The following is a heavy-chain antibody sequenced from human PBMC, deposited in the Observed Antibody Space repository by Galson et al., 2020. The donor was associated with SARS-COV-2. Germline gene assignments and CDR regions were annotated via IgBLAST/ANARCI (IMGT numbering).Heavy chain of an antibody. CDR1: GYTFTSYH. Sequence: ASVKVSCKASGYTFTSYHLHWVRRAPGQGLEWMGIINPREDITTYAQKFQGRVTMTRDTPTRTVYMELSSLRSDDTAVYYCAREVGDTMTTTFDYWGQGTLVTVSS. V-gene: IGHV1-46*01. CDR3: AREVGDTMTTTFDY. CDR2: INPREDIT. J-gene: IGHJ4*02. D-gene: IGHD4-17*01.